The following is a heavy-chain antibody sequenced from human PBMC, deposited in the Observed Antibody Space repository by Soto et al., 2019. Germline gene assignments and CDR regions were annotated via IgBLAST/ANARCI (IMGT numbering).Heavy chain of an antibody. CDR1: GFTFRNYD. J-gene: IGHJ6*02. Sequence: EVQLMESGGGLVQPGGSLRLSCEASGFTFRNYDMHWVRQGRGKGLEWVSGISAAGDPDYADSVEGRFTISRENAQNSFFLQMNSLRVADTAVYYCARTDRDFYGLDVWGQGTTVIVSS. CDR3: ARTDRDFYGLDV. CDR2: ISAAGDP. V-gene: IGHV3-13*05.